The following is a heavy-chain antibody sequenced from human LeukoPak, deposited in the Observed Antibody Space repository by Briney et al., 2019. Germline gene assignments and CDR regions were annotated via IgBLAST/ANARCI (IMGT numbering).Heavy chain of an antibody. CDR1: GGSFSGYY. J-gene: IGHJ5*02. Sequence: SETLSLTCAVYGGSFSGYYWSWIRQPPGKGLEWIGEINHSGITNYNPSLKSRVTISVDTSKNQFSLKLSSVTAADTAVYYCARGTPDDYVWGSYRFLSSNWFDPWGQGTLVTVSS. V-gene: IGHV4-34*01. CDR3: ARGTPDDYVWGSYRFLSSNWFDP. D-gene: IGHD3-16*02. CDR2: INHSGIT.